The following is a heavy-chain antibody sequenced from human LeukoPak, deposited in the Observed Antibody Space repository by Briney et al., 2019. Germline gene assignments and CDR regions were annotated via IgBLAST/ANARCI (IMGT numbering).Heavy chain of an antibody. CDR1: GGSFSGYY. Sequence: SETLSLTCAVYGGSFSGYYWSWIRQPPGKGLEWIGEINHSGSTNYNPSLKSRVTISVDTSKNQFSLKLSSVTAADTAVYYCARSPHHSDFDYWGQGTLVTVSS. D-gene: IGHD2-21*01. CDR2: INHSGST. CDR3: ARSPHHSDFDY. J-gene: IGHJ4*02. V-gene: IGHV4-34*01.